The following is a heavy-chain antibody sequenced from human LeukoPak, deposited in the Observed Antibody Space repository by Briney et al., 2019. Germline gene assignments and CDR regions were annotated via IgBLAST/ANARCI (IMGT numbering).Heavy chain of an antibody. J-gene: IGHJ4*02. D-gene: IGHD3-10*01. CDR2: ISYDGSNK. CDR1: GFTFSSYA. CDR3: ARASYYGSGSYYGEFDY. V-gene: IGHV3-30*04. Sequence: PGRSLRLSCAASGFTFSSYAMHWVRQAPGKGLEWVAVISYDGSNKYYAESVKGRFTISRDNSKKTLYLQMNSLRAEDTAVYYCARASYYGSGSYYGEFDYWSQGTLVTVSS.